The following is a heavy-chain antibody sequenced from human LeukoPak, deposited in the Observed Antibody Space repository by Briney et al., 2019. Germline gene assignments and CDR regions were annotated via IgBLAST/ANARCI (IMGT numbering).Heavy chain of an antibody. D-gene: IGHD2-2*01. CDR1: GGSFSGYY. Sequence: SETLSLTCAVYGGSFSGYYWSWIRQPPGKGLEWIGEINHSGSTNYNPSLKSRVTISVDTSKNQFSLKLSSVPAADTAVYYCARGGRSFDIVVVPAAPIYMDVWGKGTTVTVSS. J-gene: IGHJ6*03. V-gene: IGHV4-34*01. CDR3: ARGGRSFDIVVVPAAPIYMDV. CDR2: INHSGST.